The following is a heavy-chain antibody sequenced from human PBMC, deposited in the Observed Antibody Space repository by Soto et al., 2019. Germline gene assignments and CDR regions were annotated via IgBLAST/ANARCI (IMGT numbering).Heavy chain of an antibody. CDR3: ARPGGSIWSPVNRFDY. Sequence: GGSLRLSCAASGFTFSDYYMSWIRQAPGKGLEWVSYISSSGSTIYYADSVKGRFTISRDNAKNSLYLQMNSLRAEDTAVYYCARPGGSIWSPVNRFDYWGQGTLVTVSS. J-gene: IGHJ4*02. D-gene: IGHD6-13*01. V-gene: IGHV3-11*01. CDR1: GFTFSDYY. CDR2: ISSSGSTI.